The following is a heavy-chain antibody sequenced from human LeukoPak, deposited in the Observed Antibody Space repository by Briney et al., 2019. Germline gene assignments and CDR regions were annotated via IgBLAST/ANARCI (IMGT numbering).Heavy chain of an antibody. J-gene: IGHJ4*02. CDR3: ARGLGGSYNYYFGY. V-gene: IGHV1-2*02. D-gene: IGHD1-26*01. CDR2: VNPNSGDT. CDR1: GYTFTGYY. Sequence: ASVKVSCKASGYTFTGYYLHWVRQAPGQGLEWMGCVNPNSGDTNYAQKFQGSVTMTRDTSISTVYMELSRLRSDDTAVYYCARGLGGSYNYYFGYWGQGTLVTVSS.